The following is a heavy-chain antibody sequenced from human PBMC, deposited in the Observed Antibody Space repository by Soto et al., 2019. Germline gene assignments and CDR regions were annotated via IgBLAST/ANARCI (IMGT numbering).Heavy chain of an antibody. Sequence: SVKVSCKASGGTFSNYAISWVRQAPGQGLEWMGGITPIFGTTTYAHRLQGRVTITADESSTTAHMELSSLRSEDTAVYYCARVSTVTPVGYYGMDVWGQGTTVTVAS. CDR1: GGTFSNYA. D-gene: IGHD4-4*01. CDR3: ARVSTVTPVGYYGMDV. CDR2: ITPIFGTT. V-gene: IGHV1-69*13. J-gene: IGHJ6*02.